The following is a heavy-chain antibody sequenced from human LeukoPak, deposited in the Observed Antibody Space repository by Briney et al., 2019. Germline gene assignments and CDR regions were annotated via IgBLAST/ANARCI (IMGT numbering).Heavy chain of an antibody. Sequence: GGSLRLSCAASGFTFTNYWIHWVRQTPEKGLVWVSRIEGDAITTSHADSVKGRFTISRDNAKNTVHLQMNSLRAEDTAVYYSARGGVGSFDHWGQGTLVTVSS. J-gene: IGHJ4*02. D-gene: IGHD2-8*01. CDR1: GFTFTNYW. V-gene: IGHV3-74*01. CDR2: IEGDAITT. CDR3: ARGGVGSFDH.